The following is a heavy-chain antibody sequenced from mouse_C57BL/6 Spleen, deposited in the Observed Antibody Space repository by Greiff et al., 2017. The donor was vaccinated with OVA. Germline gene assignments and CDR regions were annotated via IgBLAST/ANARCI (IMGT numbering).Heavy chain of an antibody. CDR1: GFSLTSYG. D-gene: IGHD1-1*01. Sequence: VKLMESGPGLVQPSQSLSITCTVSGFSLTSYGVHWVRQSPGKGLEWLGVIWRGGSTDSNAAFITRQSISTDNSKSQVFYKMNRLQADDTAIYYCARNDYGSSYGYFDVWGTGTTVTVSS. V-gene: IGHV2-2*01. CDR3: ARNDYGSSYGYFDV. CDR2: IWRGGST. J-gene: IGHJ1*03.